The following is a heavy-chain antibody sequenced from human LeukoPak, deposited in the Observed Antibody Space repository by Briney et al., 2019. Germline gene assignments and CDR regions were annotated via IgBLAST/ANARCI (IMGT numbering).Heavy chain of an antibody. D-gene: IGHD5-12*01. V-gene: IGHV4-39*07. J-gene: IGHJ4*02. CDR2: INHSGST. CDR1: GGSISSNSYY. CDR3: ARARGGYSGYADY. Sequence: SETLSLTCAVSGGSISSNSYYWGWIRQPPGKGLEWIGEINHSGSTNYNPSLKSRVTISVDTSKNQFSLKLSSVTAADTAVYYCARARGGYSGYADYWGQGTLVTVSS.